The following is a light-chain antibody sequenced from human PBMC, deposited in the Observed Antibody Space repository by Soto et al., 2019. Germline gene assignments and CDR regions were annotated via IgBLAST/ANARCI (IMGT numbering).Light chain of an antibody. CDR1: QSVRSK. V-gene: IGKV3-15*01. CDR3: QQYNNWPWT. Sequence: EIVMTQSPGTLSVSPGERVTLSCRASQSVRSKLVWYQRKPGQSPRLLISDASTRATGMPGRFSGSGSGTEFTLSIGSLQSEDFAIYYCQQYNNWPWTFGQGTKVDIK. CDR2: DAS. J-gene: IGKJ1*01.